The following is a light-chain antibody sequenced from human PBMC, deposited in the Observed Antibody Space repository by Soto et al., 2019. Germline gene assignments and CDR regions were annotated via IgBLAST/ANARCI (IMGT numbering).Light chain of an antibody. V-gene: IGKV1-33*01. J-gene: IGKJ4*01. CDR2: EAS. CDR1: RDVKNY. CDR3: QQCDDFIT. Sequence: DIQMTQSPSSLSASVGDRVTITCQASRDVKNYLNWYQQKPGKAPKLLIYEASNLETGVPSRFSGSGSGRSFTFTITSLQPEDIATYYYQQCDDFITFGGGTRIEIK.